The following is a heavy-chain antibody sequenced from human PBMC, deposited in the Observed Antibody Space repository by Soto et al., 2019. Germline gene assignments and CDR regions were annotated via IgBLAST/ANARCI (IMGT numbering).Heavy chain of an antibody. J-gene: IGHJ6*03. CDR1: GFTFSSYW. D-gene: IGHD3-3*01. CDR3: AREKFWRFLEWLLSSHNLPEVYYYYMDV. V-gene: IGHV3-74*01. Sequence: GGSLRLSCAASGFTFSSYWMHWVRQAPGKGLVWVSRINSDGSSTSYADSVKGRFTISRDNAKNTLYLQMNSLRAEDTAVYYCAREKFWRFLEWLLSSHNLPEVYYYYMDVWGKGTTVTVSS. CDR2: INSDGSST.